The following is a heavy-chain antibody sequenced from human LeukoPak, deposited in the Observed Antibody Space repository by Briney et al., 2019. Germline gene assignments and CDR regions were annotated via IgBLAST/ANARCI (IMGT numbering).Heavy chain of an antibody. CDR2: IYISGST. V-gene: IGHV4-4*07. CDR1: GGSISGYY. D-gene: IGHD6-19*01. Sequence: SDTLSLTCTVSGGSISGYYWSWIRQPAGKGLEWIGRIYISGSTNYNPSLKNRLTMSVDTSKNQFSLKLSSVTAADTAVYYCARVGQGSGWYFDYWGQGTLVTVSS. J-gene: IGHJ4*02. CDR3: ARVGQGSGWYFDY.